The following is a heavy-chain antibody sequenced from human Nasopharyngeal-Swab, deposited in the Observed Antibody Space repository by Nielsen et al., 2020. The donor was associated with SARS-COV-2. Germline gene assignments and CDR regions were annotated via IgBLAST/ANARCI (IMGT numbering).Heavy chain of an antibody. CDR3: ASSSGGSSWSLPFDY. Sequence: SVKVSCKASGGTFSSYAISWVRQAPGQGLEWMGGIIPIFGTANYAQKFQGRVTITADESTSTAYMELSSLRSGDTAVYYCASSSGGSSWSLPFDYWGQGTLVTVSS. CDR1: GGTFSSYA. CDR2: IIPIFGTA. J-gene: IGHJ4*02. D-gene: IGHD6-13*01. V-gene: IGHV1-69*13.